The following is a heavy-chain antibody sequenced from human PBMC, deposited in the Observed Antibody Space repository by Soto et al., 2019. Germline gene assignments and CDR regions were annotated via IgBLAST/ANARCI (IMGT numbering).Heavy chain of an antibody. V-gene: IGHV3-30-3*01. D-gene: IGHD3-22*01. CDR3: ARVEMSYYDSSSYQVAFDI. J-gene: IGHJ3*02. CDR2: ISYDGSNK. CDR1: GFTFSSYA. Sequence: GGSLRLSCAASGFTFSSYAMHWVRQAPGKGLEWVAVISYDGSNKYYADSVKGRFTISRDNSKNTLYLQMNSLRAEDTAVYYCARVEMSYYDSSSYQVAFDIWGQGTMVTV.